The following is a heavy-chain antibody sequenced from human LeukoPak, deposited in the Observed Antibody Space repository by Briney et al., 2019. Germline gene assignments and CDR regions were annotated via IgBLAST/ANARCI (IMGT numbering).Heavy chain of an antibody. Sequence: KPSETLSLTCAVYGGSFSGYYWSWIRQPPGKGLEWIGEINRSGSTNYNPSLKSRVTIPVDTSKNQFSLKLSSVTAADTAVYYCARVGPLFDPWGQGTLVTVSS. V-gene: IGHV4-34*01. CDR3: ARVGPLFDP. CDR1: GGSFSGYY. CDR2: INRSGST. J-gene: IGHJ5*02.